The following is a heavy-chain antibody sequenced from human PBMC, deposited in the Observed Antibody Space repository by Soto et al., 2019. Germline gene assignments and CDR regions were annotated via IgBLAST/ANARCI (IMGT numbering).Heavy chain of an antibody. D-gene: IGHD6-13*01. V-gene: IGHV3-9*01. J-gene: IGHJ4*02. CDR1: GFTFDDYA. CDR2: ISWNSGSI. Sequence: GGSLRLSCAASGFTFDDYAMHWVRQAPGKGLEWVSGISWNSGSIGYADSVKGRFTISRDNAKNSLYLQMNSLRAEDTALYYCAKAIGYSRSRGYFDYWGQGTLVTVSS. CDR3: AKAIGYSRSRGYFDY.